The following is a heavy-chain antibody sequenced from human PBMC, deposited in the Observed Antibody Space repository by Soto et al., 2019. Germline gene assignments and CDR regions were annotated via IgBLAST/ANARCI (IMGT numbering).Heavy chain of an antibody. CDR3: AHKDSSSSLEWFDP. CDR1: GFSLSTRGVG. J-gene: IGHJ5*02. Sequence: SGPTLVNPTQTLTLTCTFSGFSLSTRGVGVGWIRQPPGKALEWLALIYWDDDKRYSPSLESRLTITKDTSKNQVVLTMTNMDPVDTATYYCAHKDSSSSLEWFDPWGQGTLVTVSS. V-gene: IGHV2-5*02. D-gene: IGHD6-6*01. CDR2: IYWDDDK.